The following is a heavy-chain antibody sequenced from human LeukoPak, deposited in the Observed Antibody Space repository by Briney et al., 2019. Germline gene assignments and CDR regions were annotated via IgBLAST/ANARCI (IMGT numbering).Heavy chain of an antibody. Sequence: SVKVSCKASGGTFSSYAISWVRQAPGQGLEWMGRIIPILGIANYAQKFRGRVTITADKSTSTAYMELSSLRSEDTAVYYCAAHTKGPYYYGMDVWGQGTTVTVSS. CDR1: GGTFSSYA. V-gene: IGHV1-69*04. CDR3: AAHTKGPYYYGMDV. CDR2: IIPILGIA. J-gene: IGHJ6*02.